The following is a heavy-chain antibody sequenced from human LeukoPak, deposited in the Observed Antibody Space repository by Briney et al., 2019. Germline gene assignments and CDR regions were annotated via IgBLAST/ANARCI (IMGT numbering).Heavy chain of an antibody. CDR1: GDSVSSNNAA. D-gene: IGHD1-1*01. CDR2: TYYRSKWYN. CDR3: ARGTEGTLDAFDI. Sequence: SQTLSLTCAISGDSVSSNNAAWDWIRQSPSRGLECLGRTYYRSKWYNDYAVSVKSRITINPDTSKNQFSLLLNSVTPEDTAVYYCARGTEGTLDAFDIWGQGTMVTVSS. V-gene: IGHV6-1*01. J-gene: IGHJ3*02.